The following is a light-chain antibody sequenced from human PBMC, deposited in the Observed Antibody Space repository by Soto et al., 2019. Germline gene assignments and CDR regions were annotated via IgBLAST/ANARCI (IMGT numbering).Light chain of an antibody. CDR2: DAS. J-gene: IGKJ1*01. CDR3: QQYGSSRT. CDR1: QSVSDY. Sequence: EVVLTQSPATLSLSPGERATLSCRASQSVSDYLAWYQQKPGQPPRLLIYDASKRATGIPPRFSGSGSGTDFTLTISRLEPEDFAVYYCQQYGSSRTFGQGTKVDIK. V-gene: IGKV3-11*01.